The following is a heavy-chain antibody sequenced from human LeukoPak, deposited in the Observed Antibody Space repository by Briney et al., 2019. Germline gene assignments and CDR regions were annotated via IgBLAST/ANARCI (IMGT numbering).Heavy chain of an antibody. CDR2: ISGSGGST. CDR3: ARVKQRIGLYVNQLFDY. D-gene: IGHD6-25*01. Sequence: GGSLRLPCAASGFTFSSYALSWVRQAPGKGLEWVSAISGSGGSTYYADSVKGRFTISRDNSKNTLYLQMNSLRAEDTAVYYCARVKQRIGLYVNQLFDYWGQGTLVTVSS. J-gene: IGHJ4*02. V-gene: IGHV3-23*01. CDR1: GFTFSSYA.